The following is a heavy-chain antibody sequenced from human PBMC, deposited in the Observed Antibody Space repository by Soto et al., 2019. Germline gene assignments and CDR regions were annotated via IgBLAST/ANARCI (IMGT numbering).Heavy chain of an antibody. CDR2: IFSNDEK. V-gene: IGHV2-26*01. CDR3: ARPAWDYAENWFDP. J-gene: IGHJ5*02. Sequence: QVTLKESGPVLVNPTETLTLTCTVSGFSLSNARMGVSWIRQPPGKALEWLAHIFSNDEKSYSTSLKSRLTISKDTSKSQVVLTMTNMDPVDTATYYCARPAWDYAENWFDPWGQGTLVTVSS. CDR1: GFSLSNARMG. D-gene: IGHD4-17*01.